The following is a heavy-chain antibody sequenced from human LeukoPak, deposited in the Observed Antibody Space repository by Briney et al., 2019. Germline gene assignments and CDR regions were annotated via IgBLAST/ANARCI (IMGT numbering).Heavy chain of an antibody. CDR2: ISWDGGST. CDR3: ARGDYHGSGTSFIDAFDV. J-gene: IGHJ3*01. D-gene: IGHD3-10*01. V-gene: IGHV3-43D*03. Sequence: GGSLRLSCAASGFTFDDYAMHWVRQAPGKGLEWVSLISWDGGSTYYADSVKGRFTISRDNAKNSLYLQMNSLRAEDTAVYYCARGDYHGSGTSFIDAFDVWGQGTMVTVSS. CDR1: GFTFDDYA.